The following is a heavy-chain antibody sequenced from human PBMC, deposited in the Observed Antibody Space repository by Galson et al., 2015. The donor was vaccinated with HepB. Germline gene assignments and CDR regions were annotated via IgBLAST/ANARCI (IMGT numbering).Heavy chain of an antibody. CDR3: AREDVLMRTSTRVFWFDP. Sequence: SVKVSCKASGGTFSSYAISWVRQAPGQGLEWMGRIIPILGIANYAQKFQGRVTITADKSTSTAYMELSSLRSEDTAVYYCAREDVLMRTSTRVFWFDPWGQGTLVTVSS. D-gene: IGHD2-8*01. CDR2: IIPILGIA. CDR1: GGTFSSYA. V-gene: IGHV1-69*04. J-gene: IGHJ5*02.